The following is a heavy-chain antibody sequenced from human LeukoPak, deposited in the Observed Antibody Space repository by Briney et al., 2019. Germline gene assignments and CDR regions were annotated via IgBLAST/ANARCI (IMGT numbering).Heavy chain of an antibody. CDR2: INIDGSGT. V-gene: IGHV3-74*01. CDR1: GRTFSSYW. D-gene: IGHD3-22*01. Sequence: QPGGSLRLSCAASGRTFSSYWMHWVRQAPGKGLVWVSRINIDGSGTSYADSVKGRFTISRDNPKNTLYLQMNSLRAKDTAVYYCARGRGYYDSSGYYYGKYFDYWGQGTLVTVSS. J-gene: IGHJ4*02. CDR3: ARGRGYYDSSGYYYGKYFDY.